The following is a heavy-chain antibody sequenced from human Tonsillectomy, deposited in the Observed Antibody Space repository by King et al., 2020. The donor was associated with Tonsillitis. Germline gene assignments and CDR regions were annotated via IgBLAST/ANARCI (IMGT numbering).Heavy chain of an antibody. CDR2: IYYGGSST. CDR3: AKVFYYGLDV. Sequence: EVQLVESGGGLVQPGGSLRLSCAASGFTFSNYAMTWVRQAPGKGLEWVSVIYYGGSSTYYADSVKGRFTISRDNTKNTLYLQMNSLRAEDTAVYYCAKVFYYGLDVWGQGTTVTVSS. J-gene: IGHJ6*02. CDR1: GFTFSNYA. V-gene: IGHV3-23*03.